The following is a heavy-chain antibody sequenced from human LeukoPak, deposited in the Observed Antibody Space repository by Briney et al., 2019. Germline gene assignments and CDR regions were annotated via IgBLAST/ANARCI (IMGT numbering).Heavy chain of an antibody. D-gene: IGHD4-17*01. J-gene: IGHJ4*02. V-gene: IGHV3-23*01. CDR2: ISGSGGST. Sequence: GGSLRLSCAASGFTFTNAWMSWVRQAPGKGLEWVSAISGSGGSTYYADSVKGRFTISRDNSKNTLYLQMNSLRAEDTAVYYCAKDPHGALYYFDYWGQGTLVTVSS. CDR3: AKDPHGALYYFDY. CDR1: GFTFTNAW.